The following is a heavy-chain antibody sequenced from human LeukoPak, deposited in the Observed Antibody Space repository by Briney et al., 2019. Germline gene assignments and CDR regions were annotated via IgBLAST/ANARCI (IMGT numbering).Heavy chain of an antibody. J-gene: IGHJ6*03. CDR1: GLTFSSYS. V-gene: IGHV3-48*01. D-gene: IGHD2-2*01. CDR3: ARLLRYCSSTSCSSRPYYYYYMDV. CDR2: ISSSSSTI. Sequence: GRSLRLSCAASGLTFSSYSMNWVRQASGKGLEWVSYISSSSSTIYYADSVKGRFTIARDNAKNSLYLQMNSLRAEDTAVYYCARLLRYCSSTSCSSRPYYYYYMDVWGKGTTVTVSS.